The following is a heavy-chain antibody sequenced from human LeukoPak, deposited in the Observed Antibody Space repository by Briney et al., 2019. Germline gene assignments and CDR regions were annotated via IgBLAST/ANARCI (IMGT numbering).Heavy chain of an antibody. J-gene: IGHJ6*04. Sequence: PSETLSLTCTVSGGSISSSSYYWGWIRQPPGKGLEWIGSIYYSGSTYYNPSLKSRVTISVDTSKDQFSLKLSSVTAADTAVYYCARDTVLRYFDWLSLTDSPPMDAWGKGTTVTVSS. CDR1: GGSISSSSYY. D-gene: IGHD3-9*01. CDR3: ARDTVLRYFDWLSLTDSPPMDA. V-gene: IGHV4-39*07. CDR2: IYYSGST.